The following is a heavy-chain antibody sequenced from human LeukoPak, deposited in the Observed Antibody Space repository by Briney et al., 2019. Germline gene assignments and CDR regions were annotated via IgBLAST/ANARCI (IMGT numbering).Heavy chain of an antibody. J-gene: IGHJ6*02. V-gene: IGHV1-18*01. CDR2: ISAYNGNT. CDR1: GYTFTSYG. CDR3: ARGPGIVGATAYYYYYGMDV. Sequence: AAVKVSCKASGYTFTSYGISWVRQAPGQGLEWMGWISAYNGNTNYAQKLQGRVTMTTDTSTSTAYMELRSLRSDDTAVYYCARGPGIVGATAYYYYYGMDVWGQGTTVTVSS. D-gene: IGHD1-26*01.